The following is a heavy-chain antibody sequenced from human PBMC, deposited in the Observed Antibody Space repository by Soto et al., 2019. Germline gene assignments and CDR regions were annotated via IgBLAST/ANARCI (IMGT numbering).Heavy chain of an antibody. V-gene: IGHV3-30*04. CDR3: ARRYCRAERCNGNDGFDV. CDR1: GFTFRSSP. CDR2: MSNNGITQ. J-gene: IGHJ3*01. Sequence: GGSLRISCAVSGFTFRSSPMSWVRQDPGKGLEWVAVMSNNGITQFYANSVKGRFSVSRDNSKSTTYLQMDSLRTEDTALYYCARRYCRAERCNGNDGFDVWGQGTMVTVSS. D-gene: IGHD1-1*01.